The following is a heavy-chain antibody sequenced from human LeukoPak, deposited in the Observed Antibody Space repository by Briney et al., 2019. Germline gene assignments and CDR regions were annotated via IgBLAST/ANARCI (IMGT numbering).Heavy chain of an antibody. CDR3: ARGLLKGWGSSTSYYMDV. J-gene: IGHJ6*03. CDR1: GFTFSSYG. V-gene: IGHV3-30*02. CDR2: IRYDGSNK. Sequence: GGSLRLSCAASGFTFSSYGMHWVRQAPGKGLEWVAFIRYDGSNKYYADSVKGRFTISRDNSKNTLYLQMNSLRAEDTAVYYCARGLLKGWGSSTSYYMDVWGKGTTVTISS. D-gene: IGHD2-2*01.